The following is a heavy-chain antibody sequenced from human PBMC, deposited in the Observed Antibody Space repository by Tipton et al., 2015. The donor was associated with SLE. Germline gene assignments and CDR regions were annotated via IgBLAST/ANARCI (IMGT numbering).Heavy chain of an antibody. CDR1: GGSISSNTYY. CDR3: ARQFYDILTGYFSTLFDP. D-gene: IGHD3-9*01. V-gene: IGHV4-39*01. Sequence: TLSLTCSVSGGSISSNTYYWGWIRPSPGKGLEWIGAIQYTGNTYYNPSLRSRVTIYVDTSKNQISLKLNSVTAADTAVYYCARQFYDILTGYFSTLFDPWCQGLLVTVSS. J-gene: IGHJ5*02. CDR2: IQYTGNT.